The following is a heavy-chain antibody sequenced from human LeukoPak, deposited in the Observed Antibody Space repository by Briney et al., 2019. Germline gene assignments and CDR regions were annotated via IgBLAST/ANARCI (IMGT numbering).Heavy chain of an antibody. CDR2: IYYSGST. J-gene: IGHJ6*02. CDR3: AREIAVEGDYYYGMDV. CDR1: GGSISSYY. V-gene: IGHV4-59*12. D-gene: IGHD6-19*01. Sequence: TSETLSLTCTVSGGSISSYYWSWIRQPPGKGLEWIGYIYYSGSTNYNPSLKSRVTISVDTSKNQFSLKLSSVTPEDTAVYYCAREIAVEGDYYYGMDVWGQGTTVTVSS.